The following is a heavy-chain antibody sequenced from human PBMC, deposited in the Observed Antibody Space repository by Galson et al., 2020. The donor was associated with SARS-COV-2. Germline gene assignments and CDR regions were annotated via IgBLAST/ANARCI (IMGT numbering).Heavy chain of an antibody. Sequence: GGSLRLSCAASGFEFNMYSMNWIRQAPGKGLEFVSSISSGSLYIHYADSLKGRFTVSRDNARGALYLQINSLRAEDTAIYYCARDDYAATYIDSWGQGTLVTVSS. D-gene: IGHD1-26*01. CDR1: GFEFNMYS. CDR2: ISSGSLYI. V-gene: IGHV3-21*01. J-gene: IGHJ4*02. CDR3: ARDDYAATYIDS.